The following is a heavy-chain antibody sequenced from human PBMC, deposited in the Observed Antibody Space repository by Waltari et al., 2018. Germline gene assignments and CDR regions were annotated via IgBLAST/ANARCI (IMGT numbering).Heavy chain of an antibody. CDR3: ARDQRFLESLYPYYYALDA. D-gene: IGHD3-3*01. J-gene: IGHJ6*02. Sequence: QVQLQESGPGLVKPSETLSLTCAVSNFYFSDGSYSGWIRQSPGKGLEWIGSIYHSGTTHYNPSLDSRVTISVDRSRNQFSLKVTSVSAADTAVYFCARDQRFLESLYPYYYALDAWGRGITVTVSS. CDR1: NFYFSDGSY. V-gene: IGHV4-38-2*02. CDR2: IYHSGTT.